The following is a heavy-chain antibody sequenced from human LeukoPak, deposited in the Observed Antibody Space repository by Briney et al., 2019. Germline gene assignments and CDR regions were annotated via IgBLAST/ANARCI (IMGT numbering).Heavy chain of an antibody. CDR2: IYYSGST. CDR3: ARPTWELLRFDP. V-gene: IGHV4-30-4*08. D-gene: IGHD1-26*01. Sequence: SETLSLTCTVSGGSISSGDYYWSWIRQPPGKGLEWIGYIYYSGSTYYNPSLKSRVTISVDTSKNQFSLKLSSVTAADTAVYYCARPTWELLRFDPWGQGTLVTVSS. CDR1: GGSISSGDYY. J-gene: IGHJ5*02.